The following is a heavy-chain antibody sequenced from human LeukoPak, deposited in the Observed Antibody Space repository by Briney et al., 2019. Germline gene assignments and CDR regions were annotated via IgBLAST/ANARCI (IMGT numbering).Heavy chain of an antibody. CDR2: INDDETST. Sequence: GGSLRLSCAASGFSFSSSWMHWVRQVPGKGLEWVSRINDDETSTTYAESVKGRFNISRDNAKNTLFLQMNSLRAEDTAVYYCARQTYNWFDPWGQGTLVTVSS. CDR1: GFSFSSSW. CDR3: ARQTYNWFDP. V-gene: IGHV3-74*01. J-gene: IGHJ5*02.